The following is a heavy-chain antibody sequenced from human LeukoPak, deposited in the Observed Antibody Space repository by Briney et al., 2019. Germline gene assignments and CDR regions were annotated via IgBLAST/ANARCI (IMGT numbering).Heavy chain of an antibody. CDR1: GYSFTSYG. D-gene: IGHD6-19*01. V-gene: IGHV1-18*01. CDR2: ISANNGDT. Sequence: ASVKVSCKASGYSFTSYGFGWVRQAPGQGLEWMGWISANNGDTNYAQNFQGRVTMTTDTSTSTTQMELRSLRSDDTAVYYCARDHGSGWSLDYWGQGTLVTVSS. CDR3: ARDHGSGWSLDY. J-gene: IGHJ4*02.